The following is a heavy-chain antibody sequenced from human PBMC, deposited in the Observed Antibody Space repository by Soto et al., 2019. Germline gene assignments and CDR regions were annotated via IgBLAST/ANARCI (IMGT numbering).Heavy chain of an antibody. J-gene: IGHJ6*02. CDR1: GFTFSSYS. CDR3: ARDEYRYCSSTSCPTGYYYYYYGMDV. Sequence: EVQLVESGGGLVQPGGSLRLSCAASGFTFSSYSMNWVRQAPGKGLEWVSYISSSSSTIYYADSVKGRFTISRDNAKNSLYLQMNSLRDEDTAVYYCARDEYRYCSSTSCPTGYYYYYYGMDVWGQGTTVTVSS. V-gene: IGHV3-48*02. D-gene: IGHD2-2*01. CDR2: ISSSSSTI.